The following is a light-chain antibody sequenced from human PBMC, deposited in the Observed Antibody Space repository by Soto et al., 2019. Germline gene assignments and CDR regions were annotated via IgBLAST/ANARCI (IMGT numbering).Light chain of an antibody. CDR3: QQSYSTPLT. CDR2: AAS. J-gene: IGKJ4*01. Sequence: GGRVTITCRASQSISSYLNWYQQKPGKAPKLLIYAASSLQSGVPSRFSGSGSGTDFTLTISSLQPEDFATYYCQQSYSTPLTFVGGTKVDIK. CDR1: QSISSY. V-gene: IGKV1-39*01.